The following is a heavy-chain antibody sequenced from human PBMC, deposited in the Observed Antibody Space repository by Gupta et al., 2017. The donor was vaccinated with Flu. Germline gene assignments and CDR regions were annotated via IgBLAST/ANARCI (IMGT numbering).Heavy chain of an antibody. V-gene: IGHV1-18*01. CDR2: IAAYNDNT. D-gene: IGHD2-8*02. CDR3: VRDGYCAGGTCYWDPYYYYGMDV. J-gene: IGHJ6*02. Sequence: IRLVQSGSEMKKPGASVKVACKASGYMFTSYGISWLRHAPGQGLEWMGWIAAYNDNTNYAENVQDRVTLSTDTSATTAYLELTSLRSDDTAVYYCVRDGYCAGGTCYWDPYYYYGMDVWGQGTKVTVSS. CDR1: GYMFTSYG.